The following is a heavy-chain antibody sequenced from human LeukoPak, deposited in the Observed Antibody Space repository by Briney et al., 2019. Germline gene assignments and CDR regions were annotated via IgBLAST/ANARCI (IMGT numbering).Heavy chain of an antibody. CDR1: GGTFSSYA. CDR3: ARVTTYYYGSGSYPKTSDY. V-gene: IGHV1-18*01. D-gene: IGHD3-10*01. J-gene: IGHJ4*02. Sequence: GASVKVSCKASGGTFSSYAISWVRQAPGQGLEWMGWISAYNGNTNYAQKLQGRVTMTTDTSTSTAYMELRSLRSDDTAVYYCARVTTYYYGSGSYPKTSDYWGQGTLVTVSS. CDR2: ISAYNGNT.